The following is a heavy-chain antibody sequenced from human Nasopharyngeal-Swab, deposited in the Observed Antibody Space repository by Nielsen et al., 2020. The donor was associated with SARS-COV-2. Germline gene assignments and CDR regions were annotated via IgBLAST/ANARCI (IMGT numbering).Heavy chain of an antibody. J-gene: IGHJ6*02. D-gene: IGHD2-15*01. CDR2: IKEDGSEK. CDR3: ARDTYCSAGSCYGYGMGV. Sequence: VRQDPGEGLEGVADIKEDGSEKNYEDSVKGRFTISRDNAKNSLYLQMNSLRADDTAVYYCARDTYCSAGSCYGYGMGVWGQGTTVTVSS. V-gene: IGHV3-7*01.